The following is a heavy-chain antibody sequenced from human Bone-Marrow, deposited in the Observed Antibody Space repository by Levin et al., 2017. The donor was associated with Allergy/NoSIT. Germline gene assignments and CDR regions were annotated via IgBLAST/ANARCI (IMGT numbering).Heavy chain of an antibody. J-gene: IGHJ4*02. CDR1: GPTFSSYE. D-gene: IGHD2-21*02. V-gene: IGHV3-48*03. CDR3: ARGRLYCGGDCPFDN. CDR2: IGPAARTI. Sequence: PGGSLRLSCEVSGPTFSSYEMNWVRQAPGKGLEWISYIGPAARTIYYADSVKGRFTISRDDAKNSVFLQMNSLRDEDTALYYCARGRLYCGGDCPFDNWGQGTLVTVSS.